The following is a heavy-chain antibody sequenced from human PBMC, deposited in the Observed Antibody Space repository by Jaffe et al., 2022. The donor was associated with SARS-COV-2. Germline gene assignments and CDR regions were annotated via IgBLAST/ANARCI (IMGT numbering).Heavy chain of an antibody. J-gene: IGHJ1*01. CDR1: GFTVSSNY. Sequence: EVQLVETGGGLIQPGGSLRLSCAASGFTVSSNYMTWVRQAPGKGLEWVSVIYASGSRYYADSVKDRFTISRDSSKNTLFLQMNSLRTEDTAIYYCILGNYVGNLNFLHWGQGTLVTVSS. CDR3: ILGNYVGNLNFLH. D-gene: IGHD1-7*01. V-gene: IGHV3-53*02. CDR2: IYASGSR.